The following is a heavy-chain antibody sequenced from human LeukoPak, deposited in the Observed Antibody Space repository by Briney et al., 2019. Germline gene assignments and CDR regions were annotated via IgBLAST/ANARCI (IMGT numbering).Heavy chain of an antibody. Sequence: GASVKVSCKASGYTFTGYYMHWVRQAPGQGLEWMGWINPNSGGTNYAQKFQGRVTMTRDTSISTAYMELSRLRSDDTAVYYCARVRAAAGTKEFDYWGQGTLVTVSS. CDR2: INPNSGGT. CDR1: GYTFTGYY. D-gene: IGHD6-13*01. CDR3: ARVRAAAGTKEFDY. V-gene: IGHV1-2*02. J-gene: IGHJ4*02.